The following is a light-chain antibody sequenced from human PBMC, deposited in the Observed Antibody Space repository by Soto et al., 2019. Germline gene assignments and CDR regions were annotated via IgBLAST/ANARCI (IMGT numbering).Light chain of an antibody. J-gene: IGLJ1*01. Sequence: QSALTQPPSASGSPGQSVTISCTGTSSDVGGYNYVSWYQQHPGKVPKLMVYEANERASGVPDRFSGSKSGNTASLTVSGLQAEDEADYYCTSYAGGNNVFGTGTKVTVL. CDR2: EAN. CDR1: SSDVGGYNY. CDR3: TSYAGGNNV. V-gene: IGLV2-8*01.